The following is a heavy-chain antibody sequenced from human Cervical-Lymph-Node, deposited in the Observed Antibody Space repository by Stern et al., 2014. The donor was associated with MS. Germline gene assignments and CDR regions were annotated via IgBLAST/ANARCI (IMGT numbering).Heavy chain of an antibody. J-gene: IGHJ4*02. D-gene: IGHD2-21*02. CDR3: ARIMATAAY. V-gene: IGHV3-7*01. Sequence: EVQLEESGGGLVQPGESLKLSCAVSGFTFNSYWMSWVRQAPGKGLEWVANTNEDGSQRHYVDSVKGRFTISSDNTRTTLYLQMNNLRDDDTAVYYCARIMATAAYWGQGALVIVSA. CDR1: GFTFNSYW. CDR2: TNEDGSQR.